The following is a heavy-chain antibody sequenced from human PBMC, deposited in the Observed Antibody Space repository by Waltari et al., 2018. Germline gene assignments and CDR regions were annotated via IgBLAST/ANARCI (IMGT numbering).Heavy chain of an antibody. D-gene: IGHD3-22*01. J-gene: IGHJ4*02. CDR3: AKDDDSSGYQGSSVDY. Sequence: QVQLVESGGGVVQPGRSLRLSCAASGFPFSSYGMHWVRQAPGKGLEWVAVIWYDGSNKYYADSVKGRFTISRDNSKNTLYLQMNSLRAEDTAMYYCAKDDDSSGYQGSSVDYWGQGTLVTVSS. V-gene: IGHV3-30*18. CDR1: GFPFSSYG. CDR2: IWYDGSNK.